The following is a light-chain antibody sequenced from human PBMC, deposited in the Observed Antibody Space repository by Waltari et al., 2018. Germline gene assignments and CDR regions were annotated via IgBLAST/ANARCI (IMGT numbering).Light chain of an antibody. Sequence: QSVLTQPPSMSGAPGQKVTIPCTGGSSHFGAGYDVHWYQQFPGAAPKLLIFGNTNRASVVPGRFSGSKSGTSASLAIAGLQSEDEAVYYCQSFDSSLSASVFGGGTKLTVL. CDR2: GNT. V-gene: IGLV1-40*01. J-gene: IGLJ3*02. CDR3: QSFDSSLSASV. CDR1: SSHFGAGYD.